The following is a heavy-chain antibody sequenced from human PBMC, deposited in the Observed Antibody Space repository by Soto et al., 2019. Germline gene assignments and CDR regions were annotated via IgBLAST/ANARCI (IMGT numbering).Heavy chain of an antibody. CDR1: GFTFSSYG. D-gene: IGHD6-13*01. CDR3: ARDKGRAEPGAFEI. J-gene: IGHJ3*02. V-gene: IGHV3-33*01. CDR2: IWYDGSNK. Sequence: GGSLRLSCAASGFTFSSYGMHWVRQAPGKGLEWVAVIWYDGSNKYYADSVKGRFTISRDNSKNTLYLQMNSLRAEDTAVYYCARDKGRAEPGAFEIWRQGTMVTVSS.